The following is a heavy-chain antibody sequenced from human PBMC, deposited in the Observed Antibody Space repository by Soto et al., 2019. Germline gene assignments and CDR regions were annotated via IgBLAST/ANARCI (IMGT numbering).Heavy chain of an antibody. D-gene: IGHD3-10*01. J-gene: IGHJ6*02. CDR2: IVNDGSNR. V-gene: IGHV3-33*01. CDR1: EFTFSNYG. CDR3: ARDDEYSGNGMDV. Sequence: QVQLGESGGGVVQPGRSLRLSCAASEFTFSNYGMHWVRQAPGKGLEWVAVIVNDGSNRYHADSVKDRFTISRDNSKNTLYLQMNSLRAEDTAVYYCARDDEYSGNGMDVWGQGPTVTVS.